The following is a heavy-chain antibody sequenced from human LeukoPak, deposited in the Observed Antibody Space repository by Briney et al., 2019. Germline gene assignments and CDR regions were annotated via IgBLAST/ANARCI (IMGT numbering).Heavy chain of an antibody. D-gene: IGHD3-9*01. V-gene: IGHV5-51*01. J-gene: IGHJ6*04. CDR3: ARLVFDIVTNQVDV. CDR1: GYTFVSYW. Sequence: GESLKISCKGSGYTFVSYWLGWVRQMPGKGLEWVAIIYPGDSETIYSPSFQGQVTISADKSISTAYLQWNSLKASDTAIYYCARLVFDIVTNQVDVWGLGTTVTVSS. CDR2: IYPGDSET.